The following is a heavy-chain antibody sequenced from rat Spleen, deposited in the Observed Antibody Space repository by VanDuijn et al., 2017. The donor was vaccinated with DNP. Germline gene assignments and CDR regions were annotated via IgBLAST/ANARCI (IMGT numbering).Heavy chain of an antibody. CDR1: GFSLISNS. CDR3: ARWSDY. CDR2: IWNDGST. Sequence: QVQLKESGPGLVQPSQTLSLTCTVSGFSLISNSVHWVRQPPGKGLEWVGVIWNDGSTDYNSTLKSRLTISRDTSKSQVFLKMNSLQTEDTAMYFCARWSDYWGQGVMVTVSS. V-gene: IGHV2-1*01. J-gene: IGHJ2*01.